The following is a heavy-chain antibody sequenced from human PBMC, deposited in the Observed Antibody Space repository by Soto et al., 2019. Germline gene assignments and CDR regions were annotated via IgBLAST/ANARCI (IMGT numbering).Heavy chain of an antibody. D-gene: IGHD2-21*01. CDR1: GFTFSSYG. CDR2: IWYDGSNK. Sequence: GGSLRLSCAASGFTFSSYGMHWVRQAPGKGLEWVAVIWYDGSNKYYADSVKGRFTISRDNSKNTLYLQMNSLRAEDTAVYYCAREMASPPGLLPDPSLPPRKTVAFDYWGQGTLGTVSS. V-gene: IGHV3-33*01. CDR3: AREMASPPGLLPDPSLPPRKTVAFDY. J-gene: IGHJ4*02.